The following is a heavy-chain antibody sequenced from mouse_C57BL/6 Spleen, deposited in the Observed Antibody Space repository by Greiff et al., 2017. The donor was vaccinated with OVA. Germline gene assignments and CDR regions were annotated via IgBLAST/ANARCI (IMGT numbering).Heavy chain of an antibody. J-gene: IGHJ3*01. V-gene: IGHV1-52*01. CDR2: IDPSDSET. Sequence: QVQLQQPGAELVRPGSSVKLSCKASGYTFTSYWMHWVKQRPIQGLEWIGNIDPSDSETHYNQKFKDKATLTVDKSSSTAYMQLSSLTSEDSAVYYCARDGTGTWCAYWGQGTLVTVSA. CDR1: GYTFTSYW. D-gene: IGHD4-1*01. CDR3: ARDGTGTWCAY.